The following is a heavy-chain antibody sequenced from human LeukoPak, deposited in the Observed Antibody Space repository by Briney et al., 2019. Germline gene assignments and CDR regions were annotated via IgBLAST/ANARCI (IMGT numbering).Heavy chain of an antibody. J-gene: IGHJ4*02. Sequence: GGSLRLSCAASGFTFSTFAMLWVRQPRGKGLEWVSSIFPSGGEIHYADSVRGRFTISRDNSKSTLSLQMNSLRAEDTAVYYCAKDHSSGWYVPVVYWGQGTLVTVSS. CDR3: AKDHSSGWYVPVVY. CDR2: IFPSGGEI. V-gene: IGHV3-23*01. D-gene: IGHD6-19*01. CDR1: GFTFSTFA.